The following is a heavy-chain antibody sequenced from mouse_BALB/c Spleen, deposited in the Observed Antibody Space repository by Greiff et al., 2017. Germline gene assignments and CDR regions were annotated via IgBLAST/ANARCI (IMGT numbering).Heavy chain of an antibody. CDR3: ARYGITYYFDY. Sequence: VQLQQSGAELARPGASVKLSCKASGYTFTSYWMQWVKQRPGQGLEWIGAIYPGDGDTRYTQKFKGKATLTADKSSSTAYMQLSSLASEDSAVYYCARYGITYYFDYWGQGTTLTVSS. CDR1: GYTFTSYW. J-gene: IGHJ2*01. V-gene: IGHV1-87*01. D-gene: IGHD2-4*01. CDR2: IYPGDGDT.